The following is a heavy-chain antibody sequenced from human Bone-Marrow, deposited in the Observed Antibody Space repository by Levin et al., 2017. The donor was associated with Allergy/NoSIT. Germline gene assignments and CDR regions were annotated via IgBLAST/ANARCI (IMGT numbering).Heavy chain of an antibody. V-gene: IGHV3-9*01. D-gene: IGHD3-3*01. CDR1: GFNFDDFD. J-gene: IGHJ4*02. CDR3: AKDILFAPSHFSGGVFDY. Sequence: GGSLRLSCATSGFNFDDFDMHWVRQAPGKGLEWVSVISWNSGRADYADSVRGRFTISRDNAKRSLDLQMTGLRPDDTAFYYCAKDILFAPSHFSGGVFDYWGQGARVTVSA. CDR2: ISWNSGRA.